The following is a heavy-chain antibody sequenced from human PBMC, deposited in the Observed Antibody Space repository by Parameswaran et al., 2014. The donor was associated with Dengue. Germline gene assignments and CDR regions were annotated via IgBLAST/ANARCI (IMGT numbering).Heavy chain of an antibody. V-gene: IGHV4-59*01. CDR2: LYYSGTT. D-gene: IGHD2-21*02. CDR3: ARVVVTAIPWRGYFDL. J-gene: IGHJ2*01. Sequence: WIRQPPGKGLEWIGYLYYSGTTNYNPSLKSRVTILVDTSKNQFSLNLSSVTAADTAVYYCARVVVTAIPWRGYFDLWGRGTLVTVSS.